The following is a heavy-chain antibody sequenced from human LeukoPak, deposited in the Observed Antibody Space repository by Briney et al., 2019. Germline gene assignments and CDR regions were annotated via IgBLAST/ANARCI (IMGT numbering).Heavy chain of an antibody. CDR2: ISGGGGST. D-gene: IGHD6-19*01. Sequence: PGGSLRLSCAASGFTFSNYALSWVRQAPGKGLEWVSGISGGGGSTYYADSVKGRFTISRDKSKNTLYLQMNSLRAEDTAVYYCARDRIAVAGNWFDPWGQGTLVTVSS. J-gene: IGHJ5*02. V-gene: IGHV3-23*01. CDR3: ARDRIAVAGNWFDP. CDR1: GFTFSNYA.